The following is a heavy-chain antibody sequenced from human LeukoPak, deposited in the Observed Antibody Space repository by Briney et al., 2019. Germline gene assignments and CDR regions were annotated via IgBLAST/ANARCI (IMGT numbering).Heavy chain of an antibody. CDR3: AKVADYGDYAGRFLDY. Sequence: GGSLRLSCAASGFTFSTYAMSWVRQAPGKGLEWVSAVSGRATDTYYADSVKGRFTISRDNSKNTLYLQMNSLRAEDTAVYYCAKVADYGDYAGRFLDYWGQGTLVTVSS. CDR1: GFTFSTYA. V-gene: IGHV3-23*01. J-gene: IGHJ4*02. D-gene: IGHD4-17*01. CDR2: VSGRATDT.